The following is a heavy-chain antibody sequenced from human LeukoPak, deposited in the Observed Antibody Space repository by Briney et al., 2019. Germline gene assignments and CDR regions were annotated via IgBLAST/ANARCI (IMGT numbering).Heavy chain of an antibody. V-gene: IGHV3-43D*03. D-gene: IGHD2-2*01. J-gene: IGHJ4*02. Sequence: GGSLRLSCAASGFTFDDYGMSWVRQAPGKGLEWVSLISWDGGSFHFADSVKGRFTIARDNSKNSLYLQMNSLRPEDTAVYFCAKDSGGTSGRTDYFDYWGQGTLVTVSS. CDR1: GFTFDDYG. CDR3: AKDSGGTSGRTDYFDY. CDR2: ISWDGGSF.